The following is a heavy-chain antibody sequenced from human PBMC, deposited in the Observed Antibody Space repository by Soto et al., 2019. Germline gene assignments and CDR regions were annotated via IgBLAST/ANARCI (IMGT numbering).Heavy chain of an antibody. CDR1: GGSVSNISDY. D-gene: IGHD3-10*01. CDR2: IYYSGSA. Sequence: SETLSLTCTVSGGSVSNISDYWSWVRQPPGKGLEWIGYIYYSGSADYNPSLGSRVTISLDTSKNQFSLKLSSVTTADTAVYYCARGVGLGYYYYHMDLWGQGTTVTVSS. J-gene: IGHJ6*02. V-gene: IGHV4-61*01. CDR3: ARGVGLGYYYYHMDL.